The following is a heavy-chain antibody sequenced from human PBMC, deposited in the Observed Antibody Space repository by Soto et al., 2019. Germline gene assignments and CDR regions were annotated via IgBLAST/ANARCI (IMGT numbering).Heavy chain of an antibody. CDR3: TTGDYYDSSGYYLHAFDI. V-gene: IGHV3-15*01. Sequence: GGSLRLSCAASGFTFSNAWMSWVRQAPGKGLEWVGRIKSKTDGGTTDYAAPVKGRFTISRDDSKNTLYLQMNSLKTEDTAVYYCTTGDYYDSSGYYLHAFDIWGQGTMVTVSS. CDR2: IKSKTDGGTT. D-gene: IGHD3-22*01. CDR1: GFTFSNAW. J-gene: IGHJ3*02.